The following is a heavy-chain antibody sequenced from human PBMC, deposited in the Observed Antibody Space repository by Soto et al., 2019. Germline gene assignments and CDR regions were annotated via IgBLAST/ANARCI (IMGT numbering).Heavy chain of an antibody. Sequence: PSETLSLTCTVSGGSIISSTYQWGWIRQPPGRGLEWIGSAYYSESTYYNPSLKSRVAVSVDTSKNQFSLKLSSVTAADTAVYCCASGRITIFGVVTWAYYYGMDVWGQGTTVTVSS. CDR3: ASGRITIFGVVTWAYYYGMDV. CDR1: GGSIISSTYQ. CDR2: AYYSEST. D-gene: IGHD3-3*01. J-gene: IGHJ6*02. V-gene: IGHV4-39*01.